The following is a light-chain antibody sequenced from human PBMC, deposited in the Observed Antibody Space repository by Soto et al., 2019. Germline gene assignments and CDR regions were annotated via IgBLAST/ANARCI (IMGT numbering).Light chain of an antibody. Sequence: EIVLTQSPGTLSVSPGERVTLSCRASRSVGSYLAWYQHKPGQAPRLLISAASSRATGIPDRFSGSGSGTDFTLTISRLEPEDFAVYYCQHYGGSPMYSFGRGTKLEIK. CDR3: QHYGGSPMYS. CDR1: RSVGSY. CDR2: AAS. V-gene: IGKV3-20*01. J-gene: IGKJ2*03.